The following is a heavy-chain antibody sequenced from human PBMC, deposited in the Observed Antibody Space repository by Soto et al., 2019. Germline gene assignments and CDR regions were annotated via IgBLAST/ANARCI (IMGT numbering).Heavy chain of an antibody. D-gene: IGHD4-17*01. V-gene: IGHV3-23*01. CDR2: ISATAGDT. CDR3: AHPRGYGVFDAYDI. CDR1: GFTFSTYA. J-gene: IGHJ3*02. Sequence: GGSLRLSCAASGFTFSTYAMSWARQAPGKGLEWVSAISATAGDTYYADSVRGRFTISRDSSRNALYLQMNSLRVEDTAVYYCAHPRGYGVFDAYDIWGQGTMVTVSS.